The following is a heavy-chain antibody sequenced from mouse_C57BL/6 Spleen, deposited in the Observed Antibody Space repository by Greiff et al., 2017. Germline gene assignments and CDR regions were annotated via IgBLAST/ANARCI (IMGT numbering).Heavy chain of an antibody. Sequence: VQVVESGPGLVAPSQSLSITCTVSGFSLTSYAISWVRQPPGKGLEWLGVIWTGGGTNYNSALKSRLSISKDNSKSQVFLKMNSLQTDDTARYYCARNYDGYRYAMDYWGQGTSVTVSS. CDR2: IWTGGGT. CDR3: ARNYDGYRYAMDY. V-gene: IGHV2-9-1*01. J-gene: IGHJ4*01. D-gene: IGHD2-3*01. CDR1: GFSLTSYA.